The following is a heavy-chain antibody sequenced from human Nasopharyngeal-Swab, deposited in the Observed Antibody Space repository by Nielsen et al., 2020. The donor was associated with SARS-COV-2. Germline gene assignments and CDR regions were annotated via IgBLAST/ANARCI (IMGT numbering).Heavy chain of an antibody. CDR2: IYYSGST. CDR1: GGSISSGGYY. J-gene: IGHJ6*02. CDR3: ARVSGTNYSYGMDV. Sequence: SETLSLTCTVSGGSISSGGYYWSWIRQHPGKGLEWIGYIYYSGSTYYNPSLKSRVTISVDTSQNQFSLNLSSVTAADTAVYYWARVSGTNYSYGMDVWGQGTTVTVSS. D-gene: IGHD1-7*01. V-gene: IGHV4-31*03.